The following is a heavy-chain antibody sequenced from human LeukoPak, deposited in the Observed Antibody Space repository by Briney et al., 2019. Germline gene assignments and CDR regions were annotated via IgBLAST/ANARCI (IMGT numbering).Heavy chain of an antibody. J-gene: IGHJ6*02. Sequence: ASVKVSCKASGYTFTSYYMHWERQAPGQGLEWMGIINPSGGSTSYAQKFQGRVTMTRDTSTSTVYMELSSLRSEDTAVYYCARDQCSSTSCYTGGYYYYYGMDVWGQGTTVTVFS. D-gene: IGHD2-2*02. CDR1: GYTFTSYY. V-gene: IGHV1-46*01. CDR2: INPSGGST. CDR3: ARDQCSSTSCYTGGYYYYYGMDV.